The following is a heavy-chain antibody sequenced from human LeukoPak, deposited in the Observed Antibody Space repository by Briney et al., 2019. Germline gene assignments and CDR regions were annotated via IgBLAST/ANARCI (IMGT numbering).Heavy chain of an antibody. CDR1: GYSFTDYY. CDR3: ARADRLDGGPYLIGP. CDR2: INPDSGGT. V-gene: IGHV1-2*02. D-gene: IGHD2-21*01. Sequence: ASVKVSCKTSGYSFTDYYMHWVRQAPGQGLEWMGWINPDSGGTSSAQKFQGRVTMTRDTSITTVYMEVSWLTSDDTAIYYCARADRLDGGPYLIGPWGQGTLVTVSS. J-gene: IGHJ5*02.